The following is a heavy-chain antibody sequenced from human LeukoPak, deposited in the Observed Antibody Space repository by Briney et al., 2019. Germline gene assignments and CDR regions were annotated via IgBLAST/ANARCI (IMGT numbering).Heavy chain of an antibody. V-gene: IGHV4-59*01. Sequence: PSETLSLTCTVSGGSISSYYWSWIRQPPGKGLEWIGYIYYSGSTNYNPSLKSRVTISVDTSKNQFSLKLSSVTAADTAVYYCARISDDYYDSSGYLDYWGQGTLVTVSS. CDR3: ARISDDYYDSSGYLDY. CDR1: GGSISSYY. J-gene: IGHJ4*02. CDR2: IYYSGST. D-gene: IGHD3-22*01.